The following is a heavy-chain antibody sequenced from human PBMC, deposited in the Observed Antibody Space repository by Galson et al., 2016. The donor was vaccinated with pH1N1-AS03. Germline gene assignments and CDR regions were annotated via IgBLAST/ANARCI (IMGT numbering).Heavy chain of an antibody. CDR1: SGYV. CDR2: ISVSGSDT. CDR3: TAGHYTNF. Sequence: SLRLSCAASSGYVMNWVRQAPGKGLEWVSGISVSGSDTYYVDSVKGRFTISRDNSKNTLFLQMDSLRAEDTALYYCTAGHYTNFWDQGTLVTVSS. D-gene: IGHD3-3*01. J-gene: IGHJ4*01. V-gene: IGHV3-23*01.